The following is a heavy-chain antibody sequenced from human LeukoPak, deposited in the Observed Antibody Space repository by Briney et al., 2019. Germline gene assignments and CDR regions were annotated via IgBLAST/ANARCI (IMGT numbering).Heavy chain of an antibody. CDR1: GGSISSYY. CDR3: ARLSTDYYFDY. Sequence: SETLSLTCTVSGGSISSYYWSWIRQPPGKGLEWIGYIYYSGSTNYNPSLKSRVTISVDTSKNQFSLKLSSVTAADTAVYYCARLSTDYYFDYWGQGTLVAVSS. J-gene: IGHJ4*02. CDR2: IYYSGST. V-gene: IGHV4-59*01.